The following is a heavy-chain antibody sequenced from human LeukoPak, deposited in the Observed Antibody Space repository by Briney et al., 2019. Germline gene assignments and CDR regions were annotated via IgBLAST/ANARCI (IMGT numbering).Heavy chain of an antibody. J-gene: IGHJ6*02. Sequence: GGSLRLSCAASGFTFSSYAMSWVRQAPGKGLEWVSAISGSGGSTYYADSVKGRFTISRDNSKNTLYLQMNSLRAEDTAVYYCAKDPYGSGNSRNYGMDVWGQGTTVTVSS. CDR3: AKDPYGSGNSRNYGMDV. CDR2: ISGSGGST. D-gene: IGHD3-10*01. CDR1: GFTFSSYA. V-gene: IGHV3-23*01.